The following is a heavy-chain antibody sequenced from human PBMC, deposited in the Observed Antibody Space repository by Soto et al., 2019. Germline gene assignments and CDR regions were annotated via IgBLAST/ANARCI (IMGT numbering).Heavy chain of an antibody. Sequence: LRVSCAASGFTFSSYWMHWVRQAPGKGLEWVSYISSSGSTIYYADSVKGRFTISRDNAKNSLYLQMNSLRAEDTAVYYCARDHKGGYYYYGMDVWGQGTTVTVSS. V-gene: IGHV3-48*03. J-gene: IGHJ6*01. CDR2: ISSSGSTI. CDR3: ARDHKGGYYYYGMDV. CDR1: GFTFSSYW.